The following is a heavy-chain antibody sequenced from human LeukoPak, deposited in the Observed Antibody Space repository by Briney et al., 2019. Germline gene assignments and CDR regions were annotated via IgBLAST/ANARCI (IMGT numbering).Heavy chain of an antibody. J-gene: IGHJ4*02. V-gene: IGHV5-10-1*01. D-gene: IGHD5-18*01. CDR3: ARHDTAVASFDY. CDR2: IDPSDSYT. CDR1: GYSFTSYW. Sequence: GESLKISCKGSGYSFTSYWISWVRQMPGRGLEWMGRIDPSDSYTNYSPSFQGHVTISADKSISTAYLQWSSLKASDTAMYYCARHDTAVASFDYWGQGTLVTVSS.